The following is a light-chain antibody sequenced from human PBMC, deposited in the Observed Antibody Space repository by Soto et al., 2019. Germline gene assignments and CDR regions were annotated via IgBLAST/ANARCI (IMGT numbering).Light chain of an antibody. CDR1: SGHSSYA. V-gene: IGLV4-69*01. Sequence: QSVLTQSPSASASLGASVKLTCTLSSGHSSYAIAWHQQQPEKGPRYLMKFNSDGSHSKGDGIPDRFSGSSSGAERYLTISSRQSEDEAVYYCQTWNTGIRVFGGGTKLTVL. CDR2: FNSDGSH. CDR3: QTWNTGIRV. J-gene: IGLJ3*02.